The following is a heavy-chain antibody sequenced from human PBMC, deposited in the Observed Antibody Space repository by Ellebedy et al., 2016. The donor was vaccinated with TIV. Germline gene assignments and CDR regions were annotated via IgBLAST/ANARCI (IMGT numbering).Heavy chain of an antibody. V-gene: IGHV3-11*06. CDR2: ISSSSSYI. CDR3: VPRAQLVDY. Sequence: GGSLRLSXAASGFTFSDYYMSWIRQAPGKGLEWVSYISSSSSYIYYADSVKGRFTISRDNAKNSLYLQMNSLRAEDTAVYYCVPRAQLVDYWGQGTLVTVSS. CDR1: GFTFSDYY. D-gene: IGHD6-13*01. J-gene: IGHJ4*02.